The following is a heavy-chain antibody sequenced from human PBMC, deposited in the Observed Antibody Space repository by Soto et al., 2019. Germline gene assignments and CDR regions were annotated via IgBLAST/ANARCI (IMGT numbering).Heavy chain of an antibody. CDR2: ISAYNGNT. D-gene: IGHD2-2*01. J-gene: IGHJ6*02. V-gene: IGHV1-18*01. Sequence: QVQLVQSGAEVKKPGASVKVSCKASGYTFTSYGISWVRQAPGQGLEWMGWISAYNGNTNYAQKLQGRVTMTTDTSTSTAYIELRSLRSDDTAVYYCARDSLHAKVPSGYGMDVWGQGTTVTVSS. CDR1: GYTFTSYG. CDR3: ARDSLHAKVPSGYGMDV.